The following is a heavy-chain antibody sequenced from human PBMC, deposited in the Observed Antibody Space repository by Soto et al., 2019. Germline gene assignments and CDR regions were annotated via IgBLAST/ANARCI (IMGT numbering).Heavy chain of an antibody. V-gene: IGHV4-30-4*01. Sequence: SEPLSLTCPVSGGSISSGDYYWSWIRQPPGKGLEWIGSIYYSGSTYYNPSLKSRVTISVDTSKNQFSLKLNSVTAADTAVYYCASRHSSPYFDYWGQGTLVTVSS. CDR2: IYYSGST. CDR1: GGSISSGDYY. CDR3: ASRHSSPYFDY. J-gene: IGHJ4*02. D-gene: IGHD6-13*01.